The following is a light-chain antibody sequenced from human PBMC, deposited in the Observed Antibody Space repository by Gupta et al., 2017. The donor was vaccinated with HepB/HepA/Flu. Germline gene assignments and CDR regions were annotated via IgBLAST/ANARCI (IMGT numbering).Light chain of an antibody. CDR3: QQSYSSLT. CDR2: AAS. V-gene: IGKV1-39*01. CDR1: QSVSKH. Sequence: DIQMTQSPSSLSASVGDRVTITCRASQSVSKHLNWYQQKPGKAPKLLIYAASSLQSGVPSRFSGSGSGTDFTLTISSLQPEDFATYYCQQSYSSLTFGGGTKVEIK. J-gene: IGKJ4*01.